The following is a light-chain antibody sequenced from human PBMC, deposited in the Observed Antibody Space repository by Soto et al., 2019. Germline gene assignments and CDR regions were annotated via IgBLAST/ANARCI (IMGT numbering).Light chain of an antibody. CDR2: EVN. J-gene: IGLJ1*01. CDR3: TSYTSITTLYV. Sequence: QSALTQPASVSGSPGQSITISCTGTSSDVGGYNYVSWYQHHPGKAPKLMIYEVNNRPSGVSIRFSGSKSGNTASLTISGLQAEDEADYYCTSYTSITTLYVFGTGTKLTVL. CDR1: SSDVGGYNY. V-gene: IGLV2-14*01.